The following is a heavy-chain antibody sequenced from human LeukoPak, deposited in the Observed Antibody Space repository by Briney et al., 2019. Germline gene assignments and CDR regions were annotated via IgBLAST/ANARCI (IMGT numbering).Heavy chain of an antibody. V-gene: IGHV3-30*02. Sequence: GGSLRLSCAASGFTFSNFGMYWVRQAPGKGLEWVAFVRYDGTTKYYADSVRGRFTISRDNSKSNLYLQMNSLRLEDTAVYYCAKDVPSNGLDYWGQGTLVTV. CDR2: VRYDGTTK. J-gene: IGHJ4*02. D-gene: IGHD3-22*01. CDR1: GFTFSNFG. CDR3: AKDVPSNGLDY.